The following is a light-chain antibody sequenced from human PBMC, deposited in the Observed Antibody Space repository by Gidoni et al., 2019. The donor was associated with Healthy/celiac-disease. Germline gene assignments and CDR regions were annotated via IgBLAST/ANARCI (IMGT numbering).Light chain of an antibody. V-gene: IGLV1-40*01. Sequence: QSVLTQPPSVSGAPGQRVTISCTGSSSNIGAGYDVHWYQQLPGTAPKLLIYGNSNRPSGVPDRFSGSKSGTSASLAITGLQAEDEADHYCQSYDSSLSAVFGGGTKLTVL. J-gene: IGLJ2*01. CDR2: GNS. CDR3: QSYDSSLSAV. CDR1: SSNIGAGYD.